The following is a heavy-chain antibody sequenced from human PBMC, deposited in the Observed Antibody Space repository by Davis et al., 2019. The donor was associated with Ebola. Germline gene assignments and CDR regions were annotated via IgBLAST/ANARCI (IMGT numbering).Heavy chain of an antibody. J-gene: IGHJ6*04. V-gene: IGHV3-9*01. Sequence: PGGSLRLSCAASGFTFEDYAMHWVRQAPGKGLEWVSGISWNSGDIGYADSVKGRFTISRDNAKNSLYLQMKSLRTEDTALYYCAIDIGDGMDVWGKGTTVTVSS. CDR2: ISWNSGDI. CDR1: GFTFEDYA. CDR3: AIDIGDGMDV.